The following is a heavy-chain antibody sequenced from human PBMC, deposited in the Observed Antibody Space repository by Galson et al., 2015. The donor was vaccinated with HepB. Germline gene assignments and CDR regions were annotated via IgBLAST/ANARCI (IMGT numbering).Heavy chain of an antibody. D-gene: IGHD1-26*01. Sequence: SLRLSCAASGFTFSNAWMSWVRQAPGKGLEWVGRIKSKTDGGTTDYAAPVKGRFTISRDDSKNTLYLQMNSLKTEDTAVYYCTTDLVNGGSYPSDAFDIWGQGTMVTVSS. CDR1: GFTFSNAW. CDR3: TTDLVNGGSYPSDAFDI. CDR2: IKSKTDGGTT. J-gene: IGHJ3*02. V-gene: IGHV3-15*01.